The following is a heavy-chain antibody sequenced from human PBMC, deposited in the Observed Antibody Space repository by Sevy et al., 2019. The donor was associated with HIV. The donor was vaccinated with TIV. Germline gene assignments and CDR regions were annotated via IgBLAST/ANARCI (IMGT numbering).Heavy chain of an antibody. CDR1: GFTFSNVW. CDR2: FKSKTDGGTS. Sequence: GGSLRLYCVASGFTFSNVWMSWVRQAPGKGLEWVGHFKSKTDGGTSDYAAPVRGRFTISRDDSNNTLYLQMNSLKTEETAVYYCTSGGSLFQHWGQGTLVTVSS. CDR3: TSGGSLFQH. V-gene: IGHV3-15*01. J-gene: IGHJ1*01.